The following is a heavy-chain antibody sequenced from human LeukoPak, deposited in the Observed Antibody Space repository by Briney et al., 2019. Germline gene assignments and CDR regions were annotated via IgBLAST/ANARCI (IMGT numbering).Heavy chain of an antibody. V-gene: IGHV1-46*01. CDR2: INPSGGST. Sequence: ASVKASRKASGYTFTSYYMHWVRQAPGQGLEWMGIINPSGGSTSYAQKFQGRVTMTRDTSTSTVYMELSSLRSEDTAVYYCAREYCSGGSCYGLDYWGQGTLVTVSS. D-gene: IGHD2-15*01. J-gene: IGHJ4*02. CDR3: AREYCSGGSCYGLDY. CDR1: GYTFTSYY.